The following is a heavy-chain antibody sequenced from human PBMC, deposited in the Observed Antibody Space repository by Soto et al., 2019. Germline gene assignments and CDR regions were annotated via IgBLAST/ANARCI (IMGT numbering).Heavy chain of an antibody. Sequence: SQTLSLTCAISGDSVSSNSAAWNWIRQSPSRGLEWLGRTYYRSKWYNDYAVSVKSRITINSDTSIFQFFQQLNSVTSEDSSVYYCARSHLGYCTNGVCYIVWGKGTTVTVSS. J-gene: IGHJ6*04. CDR2: TYYRSKWYN. D-gene: IGHD2-8*01. CDR1: GDSVSSNSAA. V-gene: IGHV6-1*01. CDR3: ARSHLGYCTNGVCYIV.